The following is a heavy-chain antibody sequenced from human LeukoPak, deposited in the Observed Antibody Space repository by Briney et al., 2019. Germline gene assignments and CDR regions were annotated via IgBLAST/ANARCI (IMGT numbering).Heavy chain of an antibody. Sequence: GGSLRLSCAASGFPFSSFAMSWVRQAPGKGLEWVSAITGSRGTTYYADSVKGRFTVSRDNSKNTLYLQMNSLRAEDTAVYYCVRVRYCSSASCSIRYFDYWGQGILVTVSS. CDR2: ITGSRGTT. CDR3: VRVRYCSSASCSIRYFDY. J-gene: IGHJ4*02. V-gene: IGHV3-23*01. D-gene: IGHD2-2*01. CDR1: GFPFSSFA.